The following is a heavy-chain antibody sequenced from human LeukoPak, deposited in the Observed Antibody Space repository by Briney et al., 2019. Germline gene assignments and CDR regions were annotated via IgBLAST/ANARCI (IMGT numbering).Heavy chain of an antibody. CDR2: IRNDGTIK. CDR1: GFTFSTYG. J-gene: IGHJ4*02. D-gene: IGHD1-7*01. Sequence: GGSLRLSCAASGFTFSTYGMHWVRQAPGKGLEWVAFIRNDGTIKYYADSVKGRFTISRDNSKNTLYLQMNSLRAEDTAVYYCAKDERNWNYNLASQTYDWGQGTLVTVSS. V-gene: IGHV3-30*02. CDR3: AKDERNWNYNLASQTYD.